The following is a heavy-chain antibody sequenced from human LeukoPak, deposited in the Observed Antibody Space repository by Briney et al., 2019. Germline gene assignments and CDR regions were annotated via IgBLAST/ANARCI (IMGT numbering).Heavy chain of an antibody. CDR3: ARGPPRAGYNCNYNDAFDI. CDR1: GFTFSSYE. D-gene: IGHD1-7*01. J-gene: IGHJ3*02. V-gene: IGHV3-48*03. CDR2: ISSSGSTI. Sequence: GGSLRPSCAASGFTFSSYEMNWVRQAPGKGLEWVSYISSSGSTIYYADSVKGRFTISRDNAKNSLYLHMNSRRAEATAVYYCARGPPRAGYNCNYNDAFDIWGQGTLVTVSS.